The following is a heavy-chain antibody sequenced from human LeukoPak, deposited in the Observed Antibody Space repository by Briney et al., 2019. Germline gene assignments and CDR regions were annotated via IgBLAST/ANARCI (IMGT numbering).Heavy chain of an antibody. CDR2: IYHSGST. Sequence: SETLSLTCTVSGYSISGGYYWGWIRQPPGKGLEWIGSIYHSGSTYYNPSLKSRVTISVDTSKNQFSLKLSSVTAADTAVYYCARDSHYYGSGSSTRKYFDYWGQGTLVTVSS. CDR3: ARDSHYYGSGSSTRKYFDY. D-gene: IGHD3-10*01. CDR1: GYSISGGYY. V-gene: IGHV4-38-2*02. J-gene: IGHJ4*02.